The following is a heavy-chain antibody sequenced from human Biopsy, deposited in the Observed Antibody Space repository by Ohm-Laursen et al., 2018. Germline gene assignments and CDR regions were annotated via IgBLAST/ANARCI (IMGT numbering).Heavy chain of an antibody. CDR1: GGSISSYY. CDR2: ISCTGYT. Sequence: GTLSLTCAVSGGSISSYYWSWIRQPPGKGLEWIGLISCTGYTSYNASLKSRVTISVDTSRNHFSLRLSSLTAADTAVYYCARGSNDSGGLYFPRWGQGTLLTVSS. CDR3: ARGSNDSGGLYFPR. V-gene: IGHV4-59*01. J-gene: IGHJ4*02. D-gene: IGHD4-23*01.